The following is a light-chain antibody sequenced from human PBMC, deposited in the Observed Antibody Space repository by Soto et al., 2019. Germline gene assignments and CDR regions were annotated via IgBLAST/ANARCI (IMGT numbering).Light chain of an antibody. V-gene: IGKV3-15*01. Sequence: EKVMTQSPATLSVSPGERATLSCGASQSVSRNLAWYQQKPGQAPRLLIYDTSNRATGIPARFSGSGSGTEFTLTISSLQSEDFAVYYCQQYNNWPPWTFGQGTKVDIK. CDR1: QSVSRN. CDR2: DTS. CDR3: QQYNNWPPWT. J-gene: IGKJ1*01.